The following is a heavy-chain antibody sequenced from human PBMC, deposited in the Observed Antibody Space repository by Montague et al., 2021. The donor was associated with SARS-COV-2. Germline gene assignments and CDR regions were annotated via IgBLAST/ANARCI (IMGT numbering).Heavy chain of an antibody. CDR2: INWTGYT. CDR1: GDSISDYY. D-gene: IGHD5-12*01. V-gene: IGHV4-59*01. Sequence: SETLSLTCTVSGDSISDYYWSWIRQPPGKGLVWIGYINWTGYTNNSPSLKSRVPLSVDTSKNQFYLTLSSVTAADTAIYYCAGDASSGYLDAIAIWGQGTFVTVSS. CDR3: AGDASSGYLDAIAI. J-gene: IGHJ3*02.